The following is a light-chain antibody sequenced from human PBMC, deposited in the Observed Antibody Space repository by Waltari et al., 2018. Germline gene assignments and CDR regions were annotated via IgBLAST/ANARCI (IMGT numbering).Light chain of an antibody. J-gene: IGLJ2*01. CDR2: EAN. Sequence: QSALTQPASVSGSPGQSITISCTGTSSDVGCYNLVPWYQHHPGKAPKRIIFEANKRPSRVSVLFSGATSGHTASLTISGLQAEDEADYCCCSHACSTIYVVFGGGTKLTVL. CDR3: CSHACSTIYVV. V-gene: IGLV2-23*01. CDR1: SSDVGCYNL.